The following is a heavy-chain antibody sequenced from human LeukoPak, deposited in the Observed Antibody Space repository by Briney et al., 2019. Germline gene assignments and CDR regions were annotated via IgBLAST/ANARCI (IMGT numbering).Heavy chain of an antibody. CDR2: IIPILGIA. V-gene: IGHV1-69*04. Sequence: SVKVSCKASGGTFSSYAISWVRQAPGQGLEWMGRIIPILGIANYAQKFQGSVTITADKSTSTAYMELSSLRSEDTAVYYCARGGEGVLPFGYWGQGTLVTVSS. CDR3: ARGGEGVLPFGY. D-gene: IGHD3-10*01. CDR1: GGTFSSYA. J-gene: IGHJ4*02.